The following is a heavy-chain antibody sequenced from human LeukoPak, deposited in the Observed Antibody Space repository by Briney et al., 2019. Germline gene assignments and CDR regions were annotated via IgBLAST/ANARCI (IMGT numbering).Heavy chain of an antibody. CDR3: AKGSYDYRPEWTRYYFDY. CDR2: INSDGSST. D-gene: IGHD4/OR15-4a*01. CDR1: GFTFSSYW. J-gene: IGHJ4*02. Sequence: QPGGSLRLSCAASGFTFSSYWMHWVRQAPGKGLVWVSRINSDGSSTSYADSVKGRFTISRDNSKDTLYLQMNVLRDEDTAVYYCAKGSYDYRPEWTRYYFDYWGQGTLVTVSS. V-gene: IGHV3-74*01.